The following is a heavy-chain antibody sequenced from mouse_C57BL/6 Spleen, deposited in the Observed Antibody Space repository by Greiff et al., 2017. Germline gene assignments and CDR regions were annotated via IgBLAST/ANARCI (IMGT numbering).Heavy chain of an antibody. CDR3: ARSLYDYDMLGFDY. J-gene: IGHJ2*01. D-gene: IGHD2-4*01. CDR2: INPNNGGT. V-gene: IGHV1-18*01. Sequence: VQLQQSGPELVKPGASVKIPCKASGYTFTDYNMDWVKQSHGKSLEWIGDINPNNGGTIYNQKFKGKATLTVDKSSSTAYMELRSLTSEDTAVYYCARSLYDYDMLGFDYWGQGTTLTVSS. CDR1: GYTFTDYN.